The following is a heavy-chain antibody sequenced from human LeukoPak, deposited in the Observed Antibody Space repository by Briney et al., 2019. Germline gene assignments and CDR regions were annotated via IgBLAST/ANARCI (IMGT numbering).Heavy chain of an antibody. V-gene: IGHV3-23*01. CDR2: ISGAGGRT. J-gene: IGHJ4*02. Sequence: PGGSLRLSCAASGFTFSSQAMSWVRQAPGKGLECVSGISGAGGRTYYADSVKGRFTISRDNSKNTLYLQMNSLRVEDTAVYYCARDGDGDYVFSYYFDYWGQGTLVTVSS. CDR3: ARDGDGDYVFSYYFDY. CDR1: GFTFSSQA. D-gene: IGHD4-17*01.